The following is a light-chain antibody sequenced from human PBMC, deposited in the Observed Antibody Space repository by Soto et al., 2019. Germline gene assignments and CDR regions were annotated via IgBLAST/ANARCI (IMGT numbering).Light chain of an antibody. J-gene: IGLJ1*01. V-gene: IGLV2-14*03. CDR1: SSDVGGYNY. Sequence: QSALTQPASVSGSPGQSITISCTGTSSDVGGYNYVSWYQQHPGKASKLMIYDVSNRPSGVSNRFSGSKSGNTASLTISGLQAEDEADYYCSSYTSSRSYVFGTGTKLTVL. CDR3: SSYTSSRSYV. CDR2: DVS.